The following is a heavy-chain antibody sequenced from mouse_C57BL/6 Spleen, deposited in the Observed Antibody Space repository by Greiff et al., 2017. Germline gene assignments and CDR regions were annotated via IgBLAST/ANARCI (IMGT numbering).Heavy chain of an antibody. Sequence: VKLMESGPGLVQPSQSLSITCTVSGFSLTSYGVHWVRQSPGKGLEWLGVIWSGGSTDYNAAFISRLSISKDNSKSQVFFKMNSLQADDTAIYYCARPDYEGVWFAYWGQGTLVTVSA. CDR1: GFSLTSYG. CDR2: IWSGGST. V-gene: IGHV2-2*01. CDR3: ARPDYEGVWFAY. J-gene: IGHJ3*01. D-gene: IGHD2-4*01.